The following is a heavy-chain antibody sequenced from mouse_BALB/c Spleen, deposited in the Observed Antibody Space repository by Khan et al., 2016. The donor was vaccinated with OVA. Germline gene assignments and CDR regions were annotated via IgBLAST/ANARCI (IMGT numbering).Heavy chain of an antibody. D-gene: IGHD1-1*01. CDR2: IDPYNGGT. CDR3: ARTDYYGSSYYFDY. Sequence: VQLQQSGPELVKPGASVKVSCKASGYSFTDYNMFWVKQSHGKSLEWIGYIDPYNGGTSYNQKFKGKATLTVDKSSSTAFMHLSSLTSEDSAVFYCARTDYYGSSYYFDYWDQGTTLTVSS. V-gene: IGHV1S135*01. J-gene: IGHJ2*01. CDR1: GYSFTDYN.